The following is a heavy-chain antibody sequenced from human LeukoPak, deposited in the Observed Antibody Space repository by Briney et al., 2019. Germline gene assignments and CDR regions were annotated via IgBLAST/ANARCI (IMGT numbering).Heavy chain of an antibody. Sequence: PGGSLRLSCAASEFSVGSNYMTWVRQAPGKGLEWVAVISYDGSNKYYADSVKGRFTISRDNSKNTLYLQMNSLRAEDTAVYYCVKDNPLDYWGQGTLVIVSS. J-gene: IGHJ4*02. D-gene: IGHD1-14*01. CDR1: EFSVGSNY. CDR3: VKDNPLDY. V-gene: IGHV3-30*18. CDR2: ISYDGSNK.